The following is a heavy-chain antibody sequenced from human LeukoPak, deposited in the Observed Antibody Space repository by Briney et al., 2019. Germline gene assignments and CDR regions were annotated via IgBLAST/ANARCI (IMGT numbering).Heavy chain of an antibody. D-gene: IGHD3-10*01. Sequence: SETLSLTCTVSGGSISSSSYYWGWIRQPPGKGLEWIGSIYYSGSTYYNPSLKSRVTISVDTSKNQLSLKLSSVTAADTAVYYCARRRRITMVRGVTAPYYFDYWGQGTLVTVSS. J-gene: IGHJ4*02. V-gene: IGHV4-39*01. CDR3: ARRRRITMVRGVTAPYYFDY. CDR2: IYYSGST. CDR1: GGSISSSSYY.